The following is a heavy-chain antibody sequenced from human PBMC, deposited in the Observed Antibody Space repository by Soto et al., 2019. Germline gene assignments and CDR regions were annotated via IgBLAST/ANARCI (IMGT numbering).Heavy chain of an antibody. Sequence: SGPTQANLTQTLTLTCPFSGFSLSPSGGGVGWIRQSPGKALEWLAVIYWDDDKRYSPSLKSRLSITKDTSKNQVVLTMTNMDPVDTATYYCAHKGPEDWPLDYWGQGTLVTVSS. D-gene: IGHD3-9*01. CDR1: GFSLSPSGGG. J-gene: IGHJ4*02. CDR3: AHKGPEDWPLDY. V-gene: IGHV2-5*02. CDR2: IYWDDDK.